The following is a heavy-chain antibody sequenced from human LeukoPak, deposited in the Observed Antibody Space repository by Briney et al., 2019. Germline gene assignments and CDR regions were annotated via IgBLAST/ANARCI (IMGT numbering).Heavy chain of an antibody. CDR2: IYSGGGT. J-gene: IGHJ3*02. Sequence: GGSLRLSCAASEFNVSRNYMSWVRQAPGKGLEWVSVIYSGGGTYYADSVKGRFIISRDSSKNTVSLQMNSLRAEDTAVYFCARDSRGLDIWGQGTMVTVSS. CDR1: EFNVSRNY. CDR3: ARDSRGLDI. V-gene: IGHV3-66*01.